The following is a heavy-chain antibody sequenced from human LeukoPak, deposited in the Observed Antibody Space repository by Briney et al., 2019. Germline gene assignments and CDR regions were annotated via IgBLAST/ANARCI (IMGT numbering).Heavy chain of an antibody. CDR3: AKVGQNYDILTYYFDY. V-gene: IGHV3-23*01. CDR1: GFTFSRNG. D-gene: IGHD3-9*01. J-gene: IGHJ4*02. Sequence: GGSLRLSCAASGFTFSRNGMTWVRQAPGKGLEWVSAISGSGGNTYYADSVKGRFTISRDNSKNTLYLQMNSLRAEDTAVYYCAKVGQNYDILTYYFDYWGQGTLVTVSS. CDR2: ISGSGGNT.